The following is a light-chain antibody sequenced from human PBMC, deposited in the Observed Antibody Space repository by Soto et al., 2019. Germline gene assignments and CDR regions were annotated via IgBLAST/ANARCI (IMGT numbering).Light chain of an antibody. CDR1: QSVSSN. CDR2: GAS. V-gene: IGKV3-15*01. J-gene: IGKJ2*01. Sequence: EIVMTQSPATLSVSPGERATLSCRASQSVSSNLAWYQQKPGQAPRLLIYGASTRATGIPERFSGIGSGTEFTLTISSLQSEDLVVYYCQQYDNWLQTFGQGTKLEIK. CDR3: QQYDNWLQT.